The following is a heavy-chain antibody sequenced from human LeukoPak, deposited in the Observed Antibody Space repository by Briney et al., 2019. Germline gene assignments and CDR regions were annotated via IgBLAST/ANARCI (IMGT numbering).Heavy chain of an antibody. D-gene: IGHD5-18*01. CDR3: ARGLNVDTAMAIAGSYDY. CDR2: INPNSGGT. Sequence: ASVKVSCKASGYTFTGYYMHWVRQAPGQGLEWMGWINPNSGGTNYAQKFQGRVTMTRDTSISTAYMELSRLRSDDTAVYYCARGLNVDTAMAIAGSYDYWGQGTLVTVSS. CDR1: GYTFTGYY. J-gene: IGHJ4*02. V-gene: IGHV1-2*02.